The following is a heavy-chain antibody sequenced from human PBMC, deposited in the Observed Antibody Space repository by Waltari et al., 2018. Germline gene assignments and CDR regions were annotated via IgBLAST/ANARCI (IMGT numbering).Heavy chain of an antibody. CDR3: ARVEMGRSSGWYVD. V-gene: IGHV1-2*02. Sequence: QVQLVQSGAEVKKPGASVTVSCTASGYTFTGYYMHWVRQAPGQGLEWMGWINPNSGGTNYAQKFQGRVTMTRDTSISTAYMELSRLRSDDTAVYYCARVEMGRSSGWYVDWGQGTLVTVSS. CDR2: INPNSGGT. D-gene: IGHD6-19*01. CDR1: GYTFTGYY. J-gene: IGHJ4*02.